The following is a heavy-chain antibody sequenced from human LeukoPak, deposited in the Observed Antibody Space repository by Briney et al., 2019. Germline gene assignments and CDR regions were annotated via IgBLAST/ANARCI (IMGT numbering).Heavy chain of an antibody. D-gene: IGHD6-13*01. CDR2: ISGSGGST. CDR3: AKALSVERSWYYCGMDV. V-gene: IGHV3-23*01. J-gene: IGHJ6*02. CDR1: GFTFSSYA. Sequence: GGSLRLSCAASGFTFSSYAMSWVRQAPGKGLEWVSAISGSGGSTYYADSVKGRFTISRDNSKNTLYLQMNSPRAEDTAVYYCAKALSVERSWYYCGMDVWGQGTTVTVSS.